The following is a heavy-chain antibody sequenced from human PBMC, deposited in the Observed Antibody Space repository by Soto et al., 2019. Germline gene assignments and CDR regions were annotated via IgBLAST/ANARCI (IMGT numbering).Heavy chain of an antibody. CDR2: ISNYNGIT. Sequence: QVELVQSGAEVKKPGASVKVSCKASGYIFTSYGISWVQQAPGEGLEWMGWISNYNGITNYAQKVQGRVTLTTDRSTSTGYMELRSLRSDDTAVYYCAESMGGSGTYVSWGQGTLVTVSS. V-gene: IGHV1-18*01. CDR3: AESMGGSGTYVS. D-gene: IGHD3-10*01. J-gene: IGHJ4*02. CDR1: GYIFTSYG.